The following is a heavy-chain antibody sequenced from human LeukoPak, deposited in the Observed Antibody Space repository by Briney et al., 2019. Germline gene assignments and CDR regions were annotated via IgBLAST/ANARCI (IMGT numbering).Heavy chain of an antibody. CDR2: INPNSGGT. V-gene: IGHV1-2*02. D-gene: IGHD6-13*01. CDR1: GYTFTGYH. J-gene: IGHJ4*02. Sequence: ASVKVSCKASGYTFTGYHMHWVRQAPGQGLEWMGWINPNSGGTNYAQKFQGRVTMTRDTSISTAYMELSRLRSDDTAVYYCARVGMDSSSWYGTKYYFDYWGQGTLVTVSS. CDR3: ARVGMDSSSWYGTKYYFDY.